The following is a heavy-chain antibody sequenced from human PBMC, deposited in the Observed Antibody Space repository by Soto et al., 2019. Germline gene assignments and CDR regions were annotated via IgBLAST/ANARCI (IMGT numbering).Heavy chain of an antibody. CDR3: ARVGLRFLEWLFNPGYGMDV. J-gene: IGHJ6*02. CDR2: IKQDGSEE. Sequence: GVLRLSCAASGFTFSSYWMSWVRQAPGKGLEWVANIKQDGSEEYYVDSVKGRFTISRDNAKNSLYLQLNSLRAEDTAVYYCARVGLRFLEWLFNPGYGMDVWGQGTTVTVSS. CDR1: GFTFSSYW. V-gene: IGHV3-7*01. D-gene: IGHD3-3*01.